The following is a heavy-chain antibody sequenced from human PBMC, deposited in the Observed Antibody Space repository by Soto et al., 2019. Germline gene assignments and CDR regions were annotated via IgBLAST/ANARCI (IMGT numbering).Heavy chain of an antibody. D-gene: IGHD3-10*01. CDR3: ARLLFEYYYGSGSLSPYYFDY. J-gene: IGHJ4*02. CDR2: ISAYNGNT. V-gene: IGHV1-18*01. CDR1: GYTFTSYG. Sequence: GASVKVSCKASGYTFTSYGISWVRQAPGQGLEWMGWISAYNGNTNYAQKLQGRVTMTTDTSTSTAYMELRSLRSDDTAVYYCARLLFEYYYGSGSLSPYYFDYWGQGALVTVSS.